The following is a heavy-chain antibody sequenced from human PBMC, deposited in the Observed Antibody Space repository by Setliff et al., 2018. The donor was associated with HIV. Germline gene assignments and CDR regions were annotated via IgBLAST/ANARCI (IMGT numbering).Heavy chain of an antibody. CDR2: IHTEQGFP. Sequence: ASVKVSCKASGYSFINYAINWLRQAPGRGLEWMGWIHTEQGFPTYAQGLTGQFVFSLDTSISTAYLQISSLKAEDTAVYYCARDQRLFYFDSWGQGTLVTVSS. CDR1: GYSFINYA. V-gene: IGHV7-4-1*02. CDR3: ARDQRLFYFDS. J-gene: IGHJ4*02.